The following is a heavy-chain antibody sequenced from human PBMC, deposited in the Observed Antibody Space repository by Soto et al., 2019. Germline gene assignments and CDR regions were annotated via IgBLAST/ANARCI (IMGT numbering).Heavy chain of an antibody. Sequence: SETLSLTCSVSGGSINSSSYFWGWVRQPPGKGLEWIGSIYYSGSTYYNPSLRSRVTISVDTSKNQFSLKLSSVTAADTAVFCRARHYSSGSRNWFDPWGQGTLVTVSS. D-gene: IGHD6-19*01. CDR3: ARHYSSGSRNWFDP. J-gene: IGHJ5*02. CDR1: GGSINSSSYF. V-gene: IGHV4-39*01. CDR2: IYYSGST.